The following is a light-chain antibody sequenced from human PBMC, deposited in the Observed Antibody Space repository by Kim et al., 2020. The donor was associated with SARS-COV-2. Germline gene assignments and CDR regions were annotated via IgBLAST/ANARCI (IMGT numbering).Light chain of an antibody. CDR3: QQYDNLPPLT. Sequence: SVGDRVTITCQASQDISNYLNWYQQKPGKAPKLLIYDASNLETGVPSRFSGSGSGTDFTFTISSLQPEDIATYYCQQYDNLPPLTFGGGTKVNIK. J-gene: IGKJ4*01. CDR2: DAS. CDR1: QDISNY. V-gene: IGKV1-33*01.